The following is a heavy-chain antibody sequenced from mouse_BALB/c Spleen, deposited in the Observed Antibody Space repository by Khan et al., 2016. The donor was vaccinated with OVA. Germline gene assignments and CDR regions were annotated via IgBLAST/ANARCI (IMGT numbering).Heavy chain of an antibody. CDR1: GFSLTTYG. J-gene: IGHJ3*01. D-gene: IGHD2-4*01. CDR3: ARNYDYDEGLAY. Sequence: QVQLQQSGPGLVQPSQSLSITCTVSGFSLTTYGVHWVRQSPGKGLEWLGVIWSGGSTDYNAAFISRLSISKDNSKSQVFFKMNSLQANYTAIYYCARNYDYDEGLAYWGQGTLVTVSA. CDR2: IWSGGST. V-gene: IGHV2-2*02.